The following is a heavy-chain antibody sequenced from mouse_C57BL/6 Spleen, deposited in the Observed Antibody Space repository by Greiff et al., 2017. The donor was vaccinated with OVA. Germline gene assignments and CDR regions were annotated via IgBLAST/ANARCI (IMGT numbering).Heavy chain of an antibody. V-gene: IGHV1-39*01. D-gene: IGHD1-1*01. Sequence: VHVKQSGPELVKPGASVKISCKASGYSFTDYNMNWVKQSNGKSLEWIGVINPNYGTTSYNQKFKGKATLTVDQSSSTAYMQLNSLTSEDSAVYYCARSYYGSSYDYFDDWGQGTTLTVSS. CDR1: GYSFTDYN. CDR2: INPNYGTT. J-gene: IGHJ2*01. CDR3: ARSYYGSSYDYFDD.